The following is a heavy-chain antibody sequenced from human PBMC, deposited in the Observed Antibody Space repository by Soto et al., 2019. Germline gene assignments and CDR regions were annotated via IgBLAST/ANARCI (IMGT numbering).Heavy chain of an antibody. J-gene: IGHJ6*02. Sequence: SETLSLTCAFSCGSIISSNWWSRVRQPPGKGLEWIGEIYHSGSTNYNPSLKSRVTISVDKSKNQFSLKLSSVTAADTAVYYCRAVAGSGDYYGMDVWGQGTTVTVSS. V-gene: IGHV4-4*02. CDR2: IYHSGST. D-gene: IGHD6-19*01. CDR1: CGSIISSNW. CDR3: RAVAGSGDYYGMDV.